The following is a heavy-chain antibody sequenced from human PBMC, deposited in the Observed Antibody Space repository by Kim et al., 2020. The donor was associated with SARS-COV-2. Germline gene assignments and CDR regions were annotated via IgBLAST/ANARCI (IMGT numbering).Heavy chain of an antibody. CDR3: ARDIGDSGIYLFDY. D-gene: IGHD1-26*01. V-gene: IGHV4-59*01. Sequence: SETLSLTCTVSGGSMSSYYWSWIRQPPGKGLEWIGYIYYSGSTNYNPSLKSRVTISVDTSKNQFSLKLSSVTAADTAVYYCARDIGDSGIYLFDYWGQGTPVTVSS. CDR2: IYYSGST. CDR1: GGSMSSYY. J-gene: IGHJ4*02.